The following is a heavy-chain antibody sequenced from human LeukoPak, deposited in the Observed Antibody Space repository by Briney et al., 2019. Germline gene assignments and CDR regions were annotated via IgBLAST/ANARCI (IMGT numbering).Heavy chain of an antibody. CDR2: ISSDGGST. Sequence: GGALRLSCAACVFTFSSYARHGVRQAAWRGLEDVSAISSDGGSTYYAHSVKGRFTVSRDNSTNTLYLQMGSLRAEDMAVYYCARVTGPRGGRPEYWGQGTLVTVSS. D-gene: IGHD3-10*01. J-gene: IGHJ4*02. CDR1: VFTFSSYA. CDR3: ARVTGPRGGRPEY. V-gene: IGHV3-64*01.